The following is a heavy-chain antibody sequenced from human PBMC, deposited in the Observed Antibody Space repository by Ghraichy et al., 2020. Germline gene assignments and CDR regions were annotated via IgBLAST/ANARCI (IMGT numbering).Heavy chain of an antibody. CDR2: ISSSSSYI. CDR3: ARDHTAYSNAVSD. D-gene: IGHD4-11*01. J-gene: IGHJ4*02. Sequence: SSISSSSSYIYYADSVKGRFTISRDNAKNSLYLQMNSLRAEDTAVYYCARDHTAYSNAVSDWGQGTVVTVT. V-gene: IGHV3-21*01.